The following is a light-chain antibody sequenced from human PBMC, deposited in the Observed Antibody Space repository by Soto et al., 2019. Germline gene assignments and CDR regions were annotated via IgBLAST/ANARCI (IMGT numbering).Light chain of an antibody. Sequence: IWMTQSPATLSVAPGGRVTFSWRASQGISKNVAWYQHKPGQAPRLLIYGASSRASGIPDSFSGSGSGTDFTLTISRLQTEDFAAYYCQQYGSSHTFTFGHGTRLEIK. CDR3: QQYGSSHTFT. V-gene: IGKV3-20*01. J-gene: IGKJ5*01. CDR1: QGISKN. CDR2: GAS.